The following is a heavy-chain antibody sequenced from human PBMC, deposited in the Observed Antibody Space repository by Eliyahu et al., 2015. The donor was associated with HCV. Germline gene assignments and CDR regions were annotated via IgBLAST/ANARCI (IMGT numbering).Heavy chain of an antibody. D-gene: IGHD3-22*01. Sequence: QVQLVQSGAEIKKPGSSVKVSCKASGGTFSSYSFSWVRQAPGQGLEWMGRIIPILEITNYPQKFQGRVTITADKSTNTVYMDLSSLTSADTALYFCARSYYDHTFDSWGQGSLVTVSP. V-gene: IGHV1-69*02. CDR2: IIPILEIT. CDR1: GGTFSSYS. CDR3: ARSYYDHTFDS. J-gene: IGHJ4*02.